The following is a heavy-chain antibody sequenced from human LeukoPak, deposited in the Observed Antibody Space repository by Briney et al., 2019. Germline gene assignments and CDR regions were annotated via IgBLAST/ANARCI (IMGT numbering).Heavy chain of an antibody. D-gene: IGHD6-13*01. V-gene: IGHV4-34*01. Sequence: PSETLSLTCAVYGGSFSGYYWSWIRQPPGKGLEWIGEINHSGSTNYNPSLKSRVTISVDTSKNQFSLKLSSVTAADTAVYYCASGLSSSLVHDYWGQGTLVTVSS. CDR3: ASGLSSSLVHDY. J-gene: IGHJ4*02. CDR1: GGSFSGYY. CDR2: INHSGST.